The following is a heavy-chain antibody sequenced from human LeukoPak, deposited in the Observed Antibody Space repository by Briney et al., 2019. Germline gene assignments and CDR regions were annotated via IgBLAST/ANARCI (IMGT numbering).Heavy chain of an antibody. CDR3: VRDQIMGASKDFDY. CDR2: ISAYNGNT. Sequence: GASVKVSCKASGYTFTSYGISWVRQAPGQGLEWMGWISAYNGNTNYAQKLQGRVTMTTDTSTSTAYMELRSLRSDDTAVYYCVRDQIMGASKDFDYWGQGTLVTVSS. V-gene: IGHV1-18*01. D-gene: IGHD1-26*01. J-gene: IGHJ4*02. CDR1: GYTFTSYG.